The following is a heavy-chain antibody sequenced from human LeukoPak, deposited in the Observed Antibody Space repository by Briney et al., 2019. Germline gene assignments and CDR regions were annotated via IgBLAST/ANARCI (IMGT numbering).Heavy chain of an antibody. CDR2: INPSGGST. J-gene: IGHJ4*02. CDR3: ARGGYGDRIDY. D-gene: IGHD4-17*01. CDR1: GYTFIRYY. V-gene: IGHV1-46*01. Sequence: ASVKLSCKASGYTFIRYYMHWVRQAPGQGLEWMGIINPSGGSTSYAQTFQGRVTMTRDTSTSTVYMELSRLRSEDTAVYSCARGGYGDRIDYWGQGTLVSVSS.